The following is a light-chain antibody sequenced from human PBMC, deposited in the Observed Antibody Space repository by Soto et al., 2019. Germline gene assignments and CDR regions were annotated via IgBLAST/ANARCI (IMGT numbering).Light chain of an antibody. CDR1: SSNIGSNT. V-gene: IGLV1-44*01. Sequence: QSVLTQPPSASGTPGQSVTISCSGSSSNIGSNTVNWYQQHPGTAPQLLIYSNNQRPSGVAARFSGSKSGTSASLAIIGGQSDEEADYYCAAWDESLNGWVFGGGTKLTVL. J-gene: IGLJ3*02. CDR2: SNN. CDR3: AAWDESLNGWV.